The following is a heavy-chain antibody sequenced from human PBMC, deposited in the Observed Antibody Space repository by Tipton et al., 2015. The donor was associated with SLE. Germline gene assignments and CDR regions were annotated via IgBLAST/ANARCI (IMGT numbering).Heavy chain of an antibody. CDR1: GGSISSRNW. J-gene: IGHJ6*02. Sequence: TLSLTCAVYGGSISSRNWWSWIRQPPGKGLEWIGYISDGGGTNYNPSLKSRVTISVDPAKNQFSLRLTSVTAADTAVYYCARGMVTWRGAILGVDVWGQGTTVTVSS. V-gene: IGHV4-4*02. CDR2: ISDGGGT. D-gene: IGHD2-21*02. CDR3: ARGMVTWRGAILGVDV.